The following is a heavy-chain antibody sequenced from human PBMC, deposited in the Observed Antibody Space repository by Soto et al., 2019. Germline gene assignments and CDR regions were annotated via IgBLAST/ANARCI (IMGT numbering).Heavy chain of an antibody. CDR3: ARARGLWIGEFVRYYYYGMDG. Sequence: SETLSLTSAVYGWQFMGYDWRWIRQKQGRGLEWIGEINHSRSTNYNPSLKCRVTISVDTSKNQFSLKLSSVTAADTAVYYCARARGLWIGEFVRYYYYGMDGWGQGPTVTVSS. J-gene: IGHJ6*02. D-gene: IGHD3-10*01. V-gene: IGHV4-34*01. CDR1: GWQFMGYD. CDR2: INHSRST.